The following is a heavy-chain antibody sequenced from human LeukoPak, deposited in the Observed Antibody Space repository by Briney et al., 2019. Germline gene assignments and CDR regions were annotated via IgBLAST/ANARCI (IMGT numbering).Heavy chain of an antibody. D-gene: IGHD2-2*01. CDR3: ARVGLGYCSSTSCYAPGKYYYYGMDV. J-gene: IGHJ6*02. Sequence: PGGSLRLSCAASGFTFSSYSMNWVRQAPGKGLEWVSYISSSSSTIYYADSVKGRFTISRDNAKNSLYLQMNSLRDEDTAVYYCARVGLGYCSSTSCYAPGKYYYYGMDVWAKGPRSPSP. V-gene: IGHV3-48*02. CDR1: GFTFSSYS. CDR2: ISSSSSTI.